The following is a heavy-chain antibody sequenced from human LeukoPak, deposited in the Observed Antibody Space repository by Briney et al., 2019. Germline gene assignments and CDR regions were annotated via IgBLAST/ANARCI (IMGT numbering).Heavy chain of an antibody. CDR1: GGSISSGGYY. Sequence: SQTLSLTCTVSGGSISSGGYYWSWIRQHPGKGLEWIGYIYYSGSTYYNPSLKSRVTISVDTSKNQFSLKLSSVTAADTAVYYCARDLLSGYRPGYFDYWGQGTLVTVSS. CDR3: ARDLLSGYRPGYFDY. D-gene: IGHD5-12*01. CDR2: IYYSGST. V-gene: IGHV4-31*03. J-gene: IGHJ4*02.